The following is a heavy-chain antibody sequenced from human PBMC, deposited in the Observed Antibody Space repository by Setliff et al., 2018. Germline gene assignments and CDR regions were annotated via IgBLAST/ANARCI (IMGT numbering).Heavy chain of an antibody. J-gene: IGHJ6*03. CDR3: ARIPARRRYYYYMDV. D-gene: IGHD6-6*01. V-gene: IGHV1-69-2*01. Sequence: ASVKVSCKGSGYRFIVYYIHWVRQTPGKGLEWMGRVDPKDGQAIYAKKFQGRFTITADTSIDTAYMELSSLTSEDTAVYYCARIPARRRYYYYMDVWGEGTTVTVSS. CDR2: VDPKDGQA. CDR1: GYRFIVYY.